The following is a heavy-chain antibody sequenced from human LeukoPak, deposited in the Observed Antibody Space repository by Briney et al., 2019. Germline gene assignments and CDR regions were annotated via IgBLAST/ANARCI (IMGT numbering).Heavy chain of an antibody. CDR3: AREGLGYSYGFDY. J-gene: IGHJ4*02. CDR2: INPNSGGT. CDR1: GYTFTGYY. Sequence: ASVKVSCKASGYTFTGYYMHWVRQAPGQGPEWMGWINPNSGGTNYAQKFQGRVTMTRDTSISTAYMELSRLRSDDTAVYYCAREGLGYSYGFDYWGQGTLVTVSS. V-gene: IGHV1-2*02. D-gene: IGHD5-18*01.